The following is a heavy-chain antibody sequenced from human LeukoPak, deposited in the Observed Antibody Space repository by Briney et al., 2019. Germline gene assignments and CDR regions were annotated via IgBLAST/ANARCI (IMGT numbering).Heavy chain of an antibody. J-gene: IGHJ4*02. CDR1: GYTFTSYG. CDR3: ARLGSIVGALGY. CDR2: ISAYNGNT. V-gene: IGHV1-18*01. Sequence: GASVKVSCKASGYTFTSYGISWVRQAPGQGLEWMGWISAYNGNTNYAQKLQGRVTMTRDTSTSTAYMELSSLRSEDTAVYYCARLGSIVGALGYWGQGTLVTVSS. D-gene: IGHD1-26*01.